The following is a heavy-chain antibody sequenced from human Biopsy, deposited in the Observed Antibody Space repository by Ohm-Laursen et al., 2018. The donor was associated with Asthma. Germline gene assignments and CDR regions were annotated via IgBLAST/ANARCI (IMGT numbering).Heavy chain of an antibody. Sequence: GASVKVSCKTSGYTFNSAGITWVRQAPGQGLEWMGWISVYNGNTKVAQKLQDRVTMITDTSTSTAYMELRGLRCDDTAVYFCARAVDYSHYYGIDVWGQGTTVTVS. CDR1: GYTFNSAG. CDR2: ISVYNGNT. J-gene: IGHJ6*02. CDR3: ARAVDYSHYYGIDV. D-gene: IGHD3-10*01. V-gene: IGHV1-18*01.